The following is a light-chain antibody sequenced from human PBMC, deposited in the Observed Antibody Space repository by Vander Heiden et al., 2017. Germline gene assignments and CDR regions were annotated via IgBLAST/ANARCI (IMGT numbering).Light chain of an antibody. CDR2: QDR. CDR1: KLGDKY. J-gene: IGLJ3*02. V-gene: IGLV3-1*01. CDR3: QAWDSSIYWV. Sequence: SYELTQPASVPVSPGQPASITCSGDKLGDKYAYRSQQKPRRSHALCTYQDRKRRSGIPERFSGSNSGNTATLTISGTQAKDEADYYCQAWDSSIYWVFGGGTKLTVL.